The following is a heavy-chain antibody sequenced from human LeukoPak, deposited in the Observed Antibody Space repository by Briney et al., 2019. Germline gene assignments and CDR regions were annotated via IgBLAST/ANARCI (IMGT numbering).Heavy chain of an antibody. Sequence: GGSLRLSCAASGFTFSTYWMNWVRQPPGKGLEWVSSISGISDSIHYADSVKGRFTISRDNANNSLHLQMDSLTAEDTAVYYCARDPLHYYLWSGYFDYWGHGTLVTVSS. CDR3: ARDPLHYYLWSGYFDY. J-gene: IGHJ4*01. CDR1: GFTFSTYW. D-gene: IGHD3/OR15-3a*01. V-gene: IGHV3-21*01. CDR2: ISGISDSI.